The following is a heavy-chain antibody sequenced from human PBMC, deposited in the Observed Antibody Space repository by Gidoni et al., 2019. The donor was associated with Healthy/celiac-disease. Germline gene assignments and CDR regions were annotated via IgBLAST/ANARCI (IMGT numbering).Heavy chain of an antibody. CDR2: ISGSGGST. Sequence: EVQLLESGGGLVQPGGSLRLSCAASGFTFSSYALSWVRQAPGKGLEWVSAISGSGGSTYYADSVKGRFTISRDNSKNTLYLQMNSLRAEDTAVYYCAKDIHPDSSSWSGTGMDVWGQGTTVTVSS. V-gene: IGHV3-23*01. D-gene: IGHD6-13*01. CDR3: AKDIHPDSSSWSGTGMDV. J-gene: IGHJ6*02. CDR1: GFTFSSYA.